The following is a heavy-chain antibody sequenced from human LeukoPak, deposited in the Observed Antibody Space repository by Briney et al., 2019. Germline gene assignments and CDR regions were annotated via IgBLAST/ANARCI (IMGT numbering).Heavy chain of an antibody. D-gene: IGHD3/OR15-3a*01. V-gene: IGHV3-7*03. CDR1: GFTFSNFW. CDR3: TGGTGWDLNY. CDR2: IKQDGREK. J-gene: IGHJ4*02. Sequence: PGGSLRLSCLASGFTFSNFWMHWVRQAPGKGVEWVANIKQDGREKNYLDSVEGRFTISRDNAKNSLYLQMSSLRADDTAVYYCTGGTGWDLNYWGQGTLVTVSS.